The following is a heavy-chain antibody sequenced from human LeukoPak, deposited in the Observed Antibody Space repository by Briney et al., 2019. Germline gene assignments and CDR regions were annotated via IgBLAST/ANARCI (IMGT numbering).Heavy chain of an antibody. CDR3: ARVFTMATMSAGDY. CDR2: ISSSSSYI. V-gene: IGHV3-21*01. D-gene: IGHD5-24*01. J-gene: IGHJ4*02. Sequence: GGSLRLSCAASGFTFSSYSMNWVRQAPGKGLEWVSSISSSSSYIYYADSVKGRFTISRDNAKNSLYLQMNSLRAEDTAVYYCARVFTMATMSAGDYWGQGTLVTVSS. CDR1: GFTFSSYS.